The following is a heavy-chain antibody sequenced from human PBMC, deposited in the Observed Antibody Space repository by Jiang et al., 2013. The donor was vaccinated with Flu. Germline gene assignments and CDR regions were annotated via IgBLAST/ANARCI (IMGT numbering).Heavy chain of an antibody. CDR1: GFTLSSFE. CDR3: VREFGDSYGSPFDI. J-gene: IGHJ3*02. D-gene: IGHD4-17*01. CDR2: MNSRGTII. Sequence: QLVESGGGLAQPGGSLRLSCAGSGFTLSSFEMNWVRQAPGKGLEWLSYMNSRGTIIYYADSVKGRFTISGDNAKNSVYLQMRSLRAEDTAVYYCVREFGDSYGSPFDIWGQGTMVTVSS. V-gene: IGHV3-48*03.